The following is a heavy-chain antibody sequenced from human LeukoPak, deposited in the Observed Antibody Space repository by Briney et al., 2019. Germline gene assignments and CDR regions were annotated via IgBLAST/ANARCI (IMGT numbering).Heavy chain of an antibody. J-gene: IGHJ4*02. CDR3: ARVGRGNIYGYVDL. CDR2: IYSGCSN. D-gene: IGHD5-18*01. Sequence: GGSLRLSCAASGFGVSSNYMSWVRHAPGKGREWVSVIYSGCSNYYAESVKGRFTISRDNSKNTPYLQMHSLRAEDSAVYYCARVGRGNIYGYVDLWGQGTLVTVSS. V-gene: IGHV3-66*01. CDR1: GFGVSSNY.